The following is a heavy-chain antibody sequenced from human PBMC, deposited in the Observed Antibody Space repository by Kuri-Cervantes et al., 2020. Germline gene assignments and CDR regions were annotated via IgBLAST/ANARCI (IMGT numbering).Heavy chain of an antibody. J-gene: IGHJ6*02. CDR3: ARVSGYSYGSDGMDV. V-gene: IGHV1-46*01. D-gene: IGHD5-18*01. CDR2: INPSGGST. Sequence: ASVKVSCKASGYTFTSYYMHWVRQAPGQGLEWMGIINPSGGSTSYAQKFQGRVTMTRNTSISTAYMELSSLRSEDTAVYYCARVSGYSYGSDGMDVWGQGTTVTVSS. CDR1: GYTFTSYY.